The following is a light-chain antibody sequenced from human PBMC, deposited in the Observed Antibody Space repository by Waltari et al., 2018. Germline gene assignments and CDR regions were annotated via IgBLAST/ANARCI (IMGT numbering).Light chain of an antibody. CDR1: QSINNL. J-gene: IGKJ1*01. CDR3: HQYNSYSGT. Sequence: DIQMTQSPSTLSASRGERVTITCRASQSINNLLAWYQLKPGKDPKLLIYKASYLESGVPSRFSGSGSGTEFTLTISSLQPDDFATYYCHQYNSYSGTFGHGTKVEIK. V-gene: IGKV1-5*03. CDR2: KAS.